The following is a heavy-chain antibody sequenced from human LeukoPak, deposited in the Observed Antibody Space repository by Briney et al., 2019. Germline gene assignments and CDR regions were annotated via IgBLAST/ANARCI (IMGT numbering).Heavy chain of an antibody. J-gene: IGHJ4*02. V-gene: IGHV4-59*01. CDR1: GGAISSYY. Sequence: PSETLSLTCTVSGGAISSYYWSWIRQPPGKGLEWIGYIYYGGNTNYNPSLKSRLTISVDTSKNQFSLKLISVAAADTAVYYCARMYSGTSYYFDFWGQGTLVTVSS. CDR3: ARMYSGTSYYFDF. D-gene: IGHD1-26*01. CDR2: IYYGGNT.